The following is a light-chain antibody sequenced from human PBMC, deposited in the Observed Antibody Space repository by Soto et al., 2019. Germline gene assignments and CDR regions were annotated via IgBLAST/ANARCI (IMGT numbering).Light chain of an antibody. J-gene: IGLJ2*01. Sequence: QSALTQPASLSGSPGQSITISCTGTSSDVGGYTYVSWYQQHPGKAPKLMIYDVSNRPSGVSNRFSGSKSGNTASLTISGLQAEDEVDYYCSSYTSSSTDVVVGGGTKLTVL. V-gene: IGLV2-14*01. CDR1: SSDVGGYTY. CDR3: SSYTSSSTDVV. CDR2: DVS.